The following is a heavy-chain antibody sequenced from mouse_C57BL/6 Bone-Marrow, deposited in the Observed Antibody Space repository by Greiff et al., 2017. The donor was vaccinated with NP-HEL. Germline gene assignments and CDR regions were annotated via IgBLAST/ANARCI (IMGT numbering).Heavy chain of an antibody. V-gene: IGHV1-63*01. D-gene: IGHD2-2*01. CDR2: IYPGGGYT. CDR3: ARRGMVTTFDY. J-gene: IGHJ2*01. Sequence: QVQLQQSGAELVRPGTSVKMSCKAPGYTFTNYWIGWAKQRPGHGLEWIGDIYPGGGYTNYNEKFKGKATLTADKSSSTAYMQFSSLTSEDSAIHYCARRGMVTTFDYWGQGTTLTVSS. CDR1: GYTFTNYW.